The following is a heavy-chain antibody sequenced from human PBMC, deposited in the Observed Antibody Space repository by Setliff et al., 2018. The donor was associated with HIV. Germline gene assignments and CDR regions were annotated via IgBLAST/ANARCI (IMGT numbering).Heavy chain of an antibody. CDR2: IIPSGGGT. J-gene: IGHJ4*02. D-gene: IGHD3-10*01. V-gene: IGHV1-46*01. CDR1: GGTFSTHA. CDR3: ARGGSPWVRGVKEGYFDY. Sequence: ASVKVSCKASGGTFSTHAINWVRQAPGQGLEWMGGIIPSGGGTSNAQKFQGRITLPRDTSTNTVYMELRSLRSEDTAVYYCARGGSPWVRGVKEGYFDYWGQGTLVTVSS.